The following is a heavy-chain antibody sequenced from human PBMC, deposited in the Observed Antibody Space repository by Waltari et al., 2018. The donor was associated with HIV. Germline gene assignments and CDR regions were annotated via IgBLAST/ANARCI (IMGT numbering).Heavy chain of an antibody. D-gene: IGHD3-22*01. V-gene: IGHV3-7*01. J-gene: IGHJ4*02. CDR3: ARSPYYYDSSGYYLFYFDY. CDR2: IKQDGSEK. Sequence: EVQLVESGGVLVQPGGSLRLSCAACGFTLGRYGMSWLRVAPGKGLEWVANIKQDGSEKYYVDSVKGRFTISRDNAKNSLYLQMNSLRAEDTAVYYCARSPYYYDSSGYYLFYFDYWGQGTLVTVSS. CDR1: GFTLGRYG.